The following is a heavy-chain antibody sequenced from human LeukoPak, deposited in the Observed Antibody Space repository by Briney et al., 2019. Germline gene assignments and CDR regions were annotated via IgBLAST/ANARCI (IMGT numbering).Heavy chain of an antibody. D-gene: IGHD1-26*01. J-gene: IGHJ4*02. V-gene: IGHV1-69*05. CDR2: IIPIFGTA. CDR3: ARQGVGATRERYFDY. CDR1: GYTFTSYD. Sequence: SVKVSCKASGYTFTSYDINWVRQATGQGLEWMGGIIPIFGTANYAQKFQGRVTITTDESTSTAYMELSSLRSEDTAVYYCARQGVGATRERYFDYWGQGTLVTVSS.